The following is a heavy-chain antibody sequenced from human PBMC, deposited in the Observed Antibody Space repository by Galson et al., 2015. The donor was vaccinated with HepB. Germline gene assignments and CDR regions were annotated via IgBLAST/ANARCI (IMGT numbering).Heavy chain of an antibody. D-gene: IGHD6-13*01. CDR1: GGTFSSYT. J-gene: IGHJ4*02. CDR2: IIPILGIA. CDR3: AMGGDVRDLAFIAAAGFDY. Sequence: SVKVSCKASGGTFSSYTISWVRQAPGQGLEWMGRIIPILGIANYAQKFQGRVTITADKSTSTAYMELSSLRSEDTAVYYCAMGGDVRDLAFIAAAGFDYWGQGTLVTVSS. V-gene: IGHV1-69*02.